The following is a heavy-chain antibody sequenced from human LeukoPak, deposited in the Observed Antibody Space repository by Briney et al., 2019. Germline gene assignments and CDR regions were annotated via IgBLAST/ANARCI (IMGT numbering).Heavy chain of an antibody. CDR2: IYYSGST. CDR1: GGSISSGGYY. CDR3: ATYYDFWSGCFDY. J-gene: IGHJ4*02. V-gene: IGHV4-31*03. Sequence: PSETLSLTCTVSGGSISSGGYYWSWIRQHPGKGLEWIGYIYYSGSTYYNPSLKSRVTISVDTSKNQFSLKLSSVTAADTAVYYCATYYDFWSGCFDYWGQGTLVTVSS. D-gene: IGHD3-3*01.